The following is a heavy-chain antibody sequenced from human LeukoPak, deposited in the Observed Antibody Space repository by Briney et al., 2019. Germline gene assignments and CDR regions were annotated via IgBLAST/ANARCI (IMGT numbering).Heavy chain of an antibody. V-gene: IGHV1-2*02. CDR2: INPKSGGP. CDR1: GYTFTGYY. Sequence: ASVKVSCKASGYTFTGYYMHWVRQAPGQGLEWMGWINPKSGGPNYAQKFQGRVTMTRDTSISTAYMELSRLRSDDTAVYYCARDTIFGVVILPFDYWGQGTLVTVSS. J-gene: IGHJ4*02. CDR3: ARDTIFGVVILPFDY. D-gene: IGHD3-3*01.